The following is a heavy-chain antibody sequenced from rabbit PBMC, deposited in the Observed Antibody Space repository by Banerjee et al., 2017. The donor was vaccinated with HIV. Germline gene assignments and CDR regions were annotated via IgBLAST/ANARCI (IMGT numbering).Heavy chain of an antibody. CDR1: GFSFSSSYW. V-gene: IGHV1S40*01. J-gene: IGHJ4*01. CDR3: TRGGDYGGAFNF. D-gene: IGHD2-1*01. CDR2: IYAGSIGST. Sequence: QSLEESGGDLVKPGASLTLTCTASGFSFSSSYWMCWVRQAPGKGLEWSACIYAGSIGSTYYASWAKGRFTISKTSSTTVTLQMTSLTAADTATYFCTRGGDYGGAFNFRGPGTLVTVS.